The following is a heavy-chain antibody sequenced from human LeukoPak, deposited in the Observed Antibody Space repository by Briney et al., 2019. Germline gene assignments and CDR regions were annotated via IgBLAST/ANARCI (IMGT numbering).Heavy chain of an antibody. CDR2: IYTSGST. J-gene: IGHJ3*02. V-gene: IGHV4-4*07. D-gene: IGHD3-22*01. CDR3: ARVRGDGYSSPDAFDI. CDR1: GGSISSYY. Sequence: PSEALSLTCTVSGGSISSYYWSWIRQPAGKGLEWIGRIYTSGSTNYNPSLKSRVTMSVDTSKDQFSLKLSSVTAADTAVYYCARVRGDGYSSPDAFDIWGQGTMVTVSS.